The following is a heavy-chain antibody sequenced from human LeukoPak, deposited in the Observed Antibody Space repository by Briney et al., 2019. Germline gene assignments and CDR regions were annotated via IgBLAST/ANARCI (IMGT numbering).Heavy chain of an antibody. V-gene: IGHV3-21*01. Sequence: GGCLRLSCAASGFTFSSYSMNWVRQAPGKGLEWVSSICSSSSYIYYADSVKGRFTISRDNAKNSLYLQMNSLRAEDTAVYYCARERAYYYDSSGHRVGYGMDVWGQGTTVTVSS. J-gene: IGHJ6*02. CDR2: ICSSSSYI. CDR1: GFTFSSYS. CDR3: ARERAYYYDSSGHRVGYGMDV. D-gene: IGHD3-22*01.